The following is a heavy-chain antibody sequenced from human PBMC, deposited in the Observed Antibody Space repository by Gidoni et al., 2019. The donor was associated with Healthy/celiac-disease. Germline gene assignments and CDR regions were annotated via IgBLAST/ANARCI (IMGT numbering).Heavy chain of an antibody. J-gene: IGHJ5*02. D-gene: IGHD3-3*01. CDR3: ARGYSDDFWSGYQGWFDP. CDR1: GGSISSGDYY. Sequence: QVKLQESGPGLVKPSQTLSLTCTVSGGSISSGDYYWSWIRQPPGKGLEWIGYIYYSGSTYYNPSLKSRVTISVDTSKNQFSLKLSSVTAADTAVYYCARGYSDDFWSGYQGWFDPWGQGTLVTVSS. CDR2: IYYSGST. V-gene: IGHV4-30-4*01.